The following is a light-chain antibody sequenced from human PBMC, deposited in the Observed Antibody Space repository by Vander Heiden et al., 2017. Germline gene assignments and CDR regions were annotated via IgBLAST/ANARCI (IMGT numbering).Light chain of an antibody. CDR3: AAWDESLNGWM. CDR1: SPTIGGNT. J-gene: IGLJ3*02. CDR2: NNN. Sequence: HSALTQPPSASGTPGQSVTVSWSRCSPTIGGNTLNWYQQVPGTAPKLLIYNNNQRPSGVPDRFYGSKCGTSASLAISGLQSEDEADYDCAAWDESLNGWMFGGGTKLTVL. V-gene: IGLV1-44*01.